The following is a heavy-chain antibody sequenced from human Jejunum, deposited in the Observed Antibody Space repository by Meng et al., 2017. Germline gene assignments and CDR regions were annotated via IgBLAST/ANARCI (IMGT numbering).Heavy chain of an antibody. CDR2: IYYSGNT. CDR1: DDSITSSTYY. D-gene: IGHD5-12*01. V-gene: IGHV4-39*02. Sequence: QLQLQESGPGLVKPSETLPLTCTVSDDSITSSTYYWGWTRQPPGRGLVWIGSIYYSGNTHYSSSLKSRVSISVDTSKNHFSLRLDSLTAADTAVYYCARGGGDSYGTFDSWGRGTLVTVSS. CDR3: ARGGGDSYGTFDS. J-gene: IGHJ4*02.